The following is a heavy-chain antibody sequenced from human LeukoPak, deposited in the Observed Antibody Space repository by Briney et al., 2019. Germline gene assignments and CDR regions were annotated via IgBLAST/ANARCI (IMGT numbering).Heavy chain of an antibody. CDR3: ARDERHSPDV. Sequence: ASVKVSCKASGYTFTSYGISWVRQAPGQGLEWMGWISAYNGATNSAHEFQGRVTMTTDTSTNTAHMEVRSLRSDDTAVYYCARDERHSPDVWGQGTTVTVSS. CDR1: GYTFTSYG. D-gene: IGHD6-25*01. CDR2: ISAYNGAT. J-gene: IGHJ6*02. V-gene: IGHV1-18*01.